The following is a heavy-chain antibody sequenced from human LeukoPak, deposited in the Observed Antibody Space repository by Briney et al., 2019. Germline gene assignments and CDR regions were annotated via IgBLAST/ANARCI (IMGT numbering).Heavy chain of an antibody. D-gene: IGHD3-3*01. J-gene: IGHJ3*02. CDR2: IRYDGITK. V-gene: IGHV3-30*02. CDR3: ARDRSITIFGVVIADAFDI. CDR1: GFTFSSYG. Sequence: PGGSLRLSCAASGFTFSSYGMHWVRQAPGEGLEWVAFIRYDGITKYYADSVKGRFTISRDNSKNTLYLQMNSLRAEDTAVYYCARDRSITIFGVVIADAFDIWGQGTMVTVSS.